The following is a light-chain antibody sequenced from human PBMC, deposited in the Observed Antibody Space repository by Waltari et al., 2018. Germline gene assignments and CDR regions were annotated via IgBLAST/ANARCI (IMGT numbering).Light chain of an antibody. J-gene: IGKJ1*01. CDR3: QQYTSSPWT. CDR1: QTFSNNY. V-gene: IGKV3-20*01. CDR2: GIS. Sequence: EIVLTQSPGTLSLSPGERATLSCRASQTFSNNYLAWYQQKPGQAPRPRVHGISLRAAGIPDRFSGIGSGTDFSLIISSLEPEDFGVYYCQQYTSSPWTFGQGTKVEI.